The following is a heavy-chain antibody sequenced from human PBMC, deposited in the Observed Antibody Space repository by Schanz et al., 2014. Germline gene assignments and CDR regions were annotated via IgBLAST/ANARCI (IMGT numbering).Heavy chain of an antibody. Sequence: EVQLVESGGGLVQPGGSLRLSCAASGFTFSSYGMSWVRQAPGKGLEWLGRTRNKANSYTTGYAASVKGRFTISRDESKNSLYLQMNSLKTEDTAVYYCAKIRYDSSGYYLPYYGMDVWGQGTTVIVSS. CDR1: GFTFSSYG. CDR3: AKIRYDSSGYYLPYYGMDV. J-gene: IGHJ6*02. V-gene: IGHV3-72*01. D-gene: IGHD3-22*01. CDR2: TRNKANSYTT.